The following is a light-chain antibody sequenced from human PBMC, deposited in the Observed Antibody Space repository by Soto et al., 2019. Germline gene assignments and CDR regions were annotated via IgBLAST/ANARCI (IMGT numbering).Light chain of an antibody. CDR2: LDGNGDY. CDR1: GGHSGAT. J-gene: IGLJ2*01. CDR3: ETWDSNTRL. V-gene: IGLV4-60*03. Sequence: QPVLTQSSSASASPGSSVKLTCTLSGGHSGATVAWHQQQPGKAPRFLMKLDGNGDYDKGSRVPDRFSGSSSGADRYLTISNLQSEDEGDFYCETWDSNTRLFGGGTKLTVL.